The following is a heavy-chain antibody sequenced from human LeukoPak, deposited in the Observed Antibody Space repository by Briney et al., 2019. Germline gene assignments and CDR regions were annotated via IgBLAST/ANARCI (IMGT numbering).Heavy chain of an antibody. CDR2: IYPGDSDT. CDR3: ARLGLFVEFSVADY. D-gene: IGHD3-10*02. V-gene: IGHV5-51*01. CDR1: GSTFTSYW. Sequence: GESLQISCQGSGSTFTSYWIGWVRQMPGKGLGWMGIIYPGDSDTRYSPSLQGQVTISADKSISTAYLQWSSLKASDTAMYYCARLGLFVEFSVADYWGQGTLVTVSS. J-gene: IGHJ4*02.